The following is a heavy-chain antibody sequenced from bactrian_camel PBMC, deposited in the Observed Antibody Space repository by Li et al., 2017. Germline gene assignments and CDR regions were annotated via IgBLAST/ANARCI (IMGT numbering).Heavy chain of an antibody. J-gene: IGHJ6*01. Sequence: VQLVESGGGLVQPGGSLRLSCAASAYIFSSCGMGWYRQAPGEERELVSTISSDGTTTYTDSVKGRFTISQDSAKNTLYLQMNSLKPEDTAMYYCAANPFWTYGAICSYARPADFGYWGQGTQVTVS. CDR1: AYIFSSCG. CDR3: AANPFWTYGAICSYARPADFGY. V-gene: IGHV3S53*01. D-gene: IGHD2*01. CDR2: ISSDGTT.